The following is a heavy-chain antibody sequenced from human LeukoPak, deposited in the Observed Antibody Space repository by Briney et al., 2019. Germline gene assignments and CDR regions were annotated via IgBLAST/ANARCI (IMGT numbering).Heavy chain of an antibody. Sequence: SETLSLTRTVSGGSISSYYWSWIRQPPGKGLEWIGYIYYSGSTNYNPSLKSRVTISVDTSKNQFSLKLSSVTAADTAVYYCARHIPDTAMVLLFDYWGQGTLVTVSS. D-gene: IGHD5-18*01. CDR3: ARHIPDTAMVLLFDY. V-gene: IGHV4-59*08. CDR1: GGSISSYY. J-gene: IGHJ4*02. CDR2: IYYSGST.